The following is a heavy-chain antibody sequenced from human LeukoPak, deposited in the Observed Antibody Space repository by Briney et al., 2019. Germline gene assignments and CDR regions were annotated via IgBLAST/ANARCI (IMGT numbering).Heavy chain of an antibody. CDR2: IWYDGTNK. CDR1: GFSFSSYG. J-gene: IGHJ4*02. D-gene: IGHD5-18*01. Sequence: QPGRSLRLSCAASGFSFSSYGMHWVRQAPGKGLEWVAVIWYDGTNKYYADSVKGRFTISRDNSKNTLYLQMNSLRAEDTAVYYCARDQRGFSYSKHYFDYWGQGTLVTVSS. V-gene: IGHV3-33*01. CDR3: ARDQRGFSYSKHYFDY.